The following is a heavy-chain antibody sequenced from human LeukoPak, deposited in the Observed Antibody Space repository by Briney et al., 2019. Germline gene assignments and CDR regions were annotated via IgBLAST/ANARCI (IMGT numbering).Heavy chain of an antibody. V-gene: IGHV3-30*02. J-gene: IGHJ6*03. Sequence: QPGGSLRLSCAASGFTFSSYGMHWVRQAPGEGLEWVAFIRHDETRIFYGDSVKGRLTISRDNSENMVYLQLNSLSAEDTALYYCAKSVIPNSYQGTYYMDVWGNGTTVTVFS. CDR2: IRHDETRI. CDR1: GFTFSSYG. D-gene: IGHD3-16*02. CDR3: AKSVIPNSYQGTYYMDV.